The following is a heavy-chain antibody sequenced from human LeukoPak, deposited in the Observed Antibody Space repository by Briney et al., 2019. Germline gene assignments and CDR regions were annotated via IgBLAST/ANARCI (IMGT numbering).Heavy chain of an antibody. CDR2: FDPEDGET. V-gene: IGHV1-24*01. Sequence: ASVKVSCKVSGYTLTELSMHWVRQAPGKGLEWMGGFDPEDGETIYARKFQGRVTMTEDTSTDTAYMELSSLRSEDTAVYYCAREIAVAGSLDYWGQGTLVTVSS. CDR1: GYTLTELS. D-gene: IGHD6-19*01. J-gene: IGHJ4*02. CDR3: AREIAVAGSLDY.